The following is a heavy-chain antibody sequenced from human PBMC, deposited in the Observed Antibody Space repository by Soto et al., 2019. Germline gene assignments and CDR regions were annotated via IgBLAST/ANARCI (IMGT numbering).Heavy chain of an antibody. Sequence: EVQLVESGGGLVQPGGSLRLSCAASGFTVSSNYMSWVRQAPGKGLEWVSVIYSGGSTYYADSVKGRFTISRDNSKNTLYLQMNSLRAEDTAVYYCAREVSGVAYYCYYYMDVWGKGTTVTVSS. D-gene: IGHD3-3*01. CDR3: AREVSGVAYYCYYYMDV. V-gene: IGHV3-66*01. J-gene: IGHJ6*03. CDR1: GFTVSSNY. CDR2: IYSGGST.